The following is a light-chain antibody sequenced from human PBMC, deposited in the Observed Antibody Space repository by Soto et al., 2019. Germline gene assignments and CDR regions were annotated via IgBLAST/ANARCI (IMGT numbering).Light chain of an antibody. Sequence: EIVMTQSPATLSVSPGESATLSCRASQSLSTDLAWYQQRPGQGPRLLIYRASTRSTGIPARFSGTGSGTEFTLTISSLQSEDFAVYWCQQYSDWPWTRGQGTKVDLK. J-gene: IGKJ1*01. V-gene: IGKV3-15*01. CDR3: QQYSDWPWT. CDR1: QSLSTD. CDR2: RAS.